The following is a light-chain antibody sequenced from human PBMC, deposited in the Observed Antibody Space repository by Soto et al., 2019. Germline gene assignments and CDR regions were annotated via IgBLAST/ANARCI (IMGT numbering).Light chain of an antibody. V-gene: IGKV3-15*01. Sequence: EVVKTQSPATLSVSTGERATLSCRASQSVRSKLAWYQQRPGQTPRLLIYGASTRATGIPARFSGSGSGTEFTLTISSLQSEDFAVYYCQQYNNWPTITFGQGTRLEIK. CDR1: QSVRSK. J-gene: IGKJ5*01. CDR3: QQYNNWPTIT. CDR2: GAS.